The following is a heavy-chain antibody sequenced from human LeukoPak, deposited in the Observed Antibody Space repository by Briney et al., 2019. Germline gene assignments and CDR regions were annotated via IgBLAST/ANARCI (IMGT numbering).Heavy chain of an antibody. Sequence: AASVKVSCKASGGTFSIYAVTWVRQAPGQGLEWMGDIIPIFGTANYAQKFQGRVTITADAPTGTAYMELSSLRSEDTALYYCATRTGGGSFSAPLDPWGQGTLVTVSS. CDR1: GGTFSIYA. CDR3: ATRTGGGSFSAPLDP. V-gene: IGHV1-69*13. J-gene: IGHJ5*02. D-gene: IGHD2-15*01. CDR2: IIPIFGTA.